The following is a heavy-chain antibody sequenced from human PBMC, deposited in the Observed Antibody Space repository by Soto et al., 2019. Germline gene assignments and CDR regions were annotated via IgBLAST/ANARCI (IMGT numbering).Heavy chain of an antibody. J-gene: IGHJ4*02. CDR1: CDSINSSHW. D-gene: IGHD3-3*02. V-gene: IGHV4-4*02. CDR2: ISHSVST. CDR3: AARHFWSGPWTQRRLDY. Sequence: SGALSLTGAVSCDSINSSHWFRWVRHPPWKLLYCIVQISHSVSTNYNPPLTSRVTISVDKSKNHFSLKLTSVTAADTAVYYCAARHFWSGPWTQRRLDYWGQGTLVTAPQ.